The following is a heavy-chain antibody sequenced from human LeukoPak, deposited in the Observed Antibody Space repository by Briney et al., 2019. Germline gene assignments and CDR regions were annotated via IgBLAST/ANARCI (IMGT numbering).Heavy chain of an antibody. V-gene: IGHV4-59*01. CDR1: GGSISTYY. CDR3: ARAPRGESDAASGFYGVDV. J-gene: IGHJ6*02. Sequence: SETLSLTCTVSGGSISTYYWTWIRQPPGKRLEWIGFSHYSGSTNYNPSLKSRVTMSVDTSTNQFSLKLNSVTAADTAVYYCARAPRGESDAASGFYGVDVWGQGTTVPVSS. CDR2: SHYSGST. D-gene: IGHD3-22*01.